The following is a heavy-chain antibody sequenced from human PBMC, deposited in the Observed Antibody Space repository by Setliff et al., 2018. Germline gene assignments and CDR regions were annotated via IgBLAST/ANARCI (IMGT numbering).Heavy chain of an antibody. Sequence: SETLSLTCTVSGGSISSSSYYWGWIRRPPGKGLEWIGSIYYSGSTYYNPSLKSRVTISVDTSKNQFSLKLSSVTAADTAVYYCARRRLYSSSWFEGAFDIWGQGTMVTVSS. CDR3: ARRRLYSSSWFEGAFDI. CDR1: GGSISSSSYY. D-gene: IGHD6-13*01. V-gene: IGHV4-39*01. CDR2: IYYSGST. J-gene: IGHJ3*02.